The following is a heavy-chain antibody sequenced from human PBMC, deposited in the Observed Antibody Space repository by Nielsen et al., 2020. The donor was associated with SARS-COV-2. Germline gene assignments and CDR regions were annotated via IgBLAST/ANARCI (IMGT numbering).Heavy chain of an antibody. V-gene: IGHV1-46*01. CDR3: ARDLTVTTGVDYYYGMDV. CDR1: GYTFTSYY. D-gene: IGHD4-17*01. Sequence: ASVKVPCKASGYTFTSYYMHWVRQAPGQGLEWMGIVNPSGGSTSYAQKFQGRDTMTRDTSTSTVYMELSSLRSEDTAVYYCARDLTVTTGVDYYYGMDVWGQGTTVTVSS. J-gene: IGHJ6*02. CDR2: VNPSGGST.